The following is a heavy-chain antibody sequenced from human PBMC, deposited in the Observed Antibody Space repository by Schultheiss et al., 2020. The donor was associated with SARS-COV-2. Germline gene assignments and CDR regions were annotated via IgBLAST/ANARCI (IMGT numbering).Heavy chain of an antibody. V-gene: IGHV3-11*01. D-gene: IGHD3-9*01. J-gene: IGHJ6*02. CDR2: ISSSGSTI. CDR1: GFTFSDYY. CDR3: ATLNYDILTGYYYYYYGMDV. Sequence: GGSLRLSCAASGFTFSDYYMSWIRQAPGKGLEWVSYISSSGSTIYYADSVKGRFTISRDNAKNSLYLQMNSLRAEDTAVYYCATLNYDILTGYYYYYYGMDVWGQGTTVTVSS.